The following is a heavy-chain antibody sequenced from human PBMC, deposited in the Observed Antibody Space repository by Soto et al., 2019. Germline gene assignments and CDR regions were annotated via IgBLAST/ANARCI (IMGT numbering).Heavy chain of an antibody. D-gene: IGHD3-10*01. CDR2: ITSTGGTK. J-gene: IGHJ4*02. CDR1: GFTFTSYA. CDR3: AKLKGPLMGFLPTLYLDY. Sequence: EVQLLESGGGLVHPGGSLSLSCAASGFTFTSYAMNWVRRVPGKGLEWVSGITSTGGTKFYADSVKGRFTISRDSSKSTVFLQMNSLRVEDTGVYYCAKLKGPLMGFLPTLYLDYWGQGTLVTVSA. V-gene: IGHV3-23*01.